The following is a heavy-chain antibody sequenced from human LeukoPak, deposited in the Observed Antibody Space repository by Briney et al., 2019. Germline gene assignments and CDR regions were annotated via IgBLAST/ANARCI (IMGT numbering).Heavy chain of an antibody. CDR2: IYPAYSDT. Sequence: IXCQGSGCRFTSYWIGWGRQMPGKGLEGMGIIYPAYSDTTYPPSFQVHVTISVDNSISTPYLQSISLKASDTAIYYCARLYYYSSGAYAFDFWDQVTMLTVSS. J-gene: IGHJ3*01. V-gene: IGHV5-51*01. CDR3: ARLYYYSSGAYAFDF. D-gene: IGHD3-22*01. CDR1: GCRFTSYW.